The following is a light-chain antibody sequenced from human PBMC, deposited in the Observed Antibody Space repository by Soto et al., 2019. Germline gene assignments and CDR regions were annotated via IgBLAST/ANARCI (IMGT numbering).Light chain of an antibody. CDR1: SGHSNYA. CDR3: QTWGTGIHI. Sequence: QLVLTQSPSASASLGASVKLTCTLSSGHSNYAIAWHQQQPEKGPRFLMKLNSDGSHSKWDGIPDRFSGSSSGAERYLTISTIQSEDEADYYCQTWGTGIHIFGGGTKLTVL. CDR2: LNSDGSH. J-gene: IGLJ2*01. V-gene: IGLV4-69*01.